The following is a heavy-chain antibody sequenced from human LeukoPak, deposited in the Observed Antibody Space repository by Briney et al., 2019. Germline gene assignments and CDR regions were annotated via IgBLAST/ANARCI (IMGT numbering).Heavy chain of an antibody. V-gene: IGHV1-46*01. Sequence: GASVKVSCKASGYTFTSYYMHWVRQAPGQGLEWMGIINPSGGSTSYAQKFQGRVTMTRDMSTSTVYMELSSLRSEDTAVYYCAKTYSSSRAHYYYYYYMDVWGKGTTVTISS. J-gene: IGHJ6*03. D-gene: IGHD6-13*01. CDR2: INPSGGST. CDR1: GYTFTSYY. CDR3: AKTYSSSRAHYYYYYYMDV.